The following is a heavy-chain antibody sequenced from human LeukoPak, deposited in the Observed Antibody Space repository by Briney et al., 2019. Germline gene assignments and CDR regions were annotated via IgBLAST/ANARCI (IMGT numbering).Heavy chain of an antibody. V-gene: IGHV3-23*01. D-gene: IGHD1-1*01. CDR2: ISGTGGAT. J-gene: IGHJ4*02. CDR1: GFTFSNYA. CDR3: ANNDRGTLDY. Sequence: PGGSLRLSCAASGFTFSNYAMSWVRQAPGKGLEWVSAISGTGGATYYADSVKGRFTISRDNSKNTLYLQMNSLRAEDTAVYHCANNDRGTLDYWGQGTLVTVSS.